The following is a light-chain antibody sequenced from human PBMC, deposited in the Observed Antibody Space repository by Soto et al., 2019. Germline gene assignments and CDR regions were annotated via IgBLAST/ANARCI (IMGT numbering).Light chain of an antibody. CDR2: GAS. Sequence: EIVMTQSPGTLSVSPGERATLSCRASQSVSSNLAWYQQKPGQAPRLLVYGASTRATGIPARFSGSGSGTEFTLNISSLQSEDFAVYYCQQYDNWPLSFGGGTKVEIK. CDR1: QSVSSN. CDR3: QQYDNWPLS. J-gene: IGKJ4*01. V-gene: IGKV3D-15*01.